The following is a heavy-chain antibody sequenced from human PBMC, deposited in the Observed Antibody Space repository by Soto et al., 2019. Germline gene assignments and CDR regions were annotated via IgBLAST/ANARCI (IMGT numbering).Heavy chain of an antibody. D-gene: IGHD2-15*01. V-gene: IGHV1-69*13. Sequence: SVKVSCKASGGTFSSYAISWVRQAPGQGLEWMGGIIPIFGTANYAQKFQGRVTITADESTSTAYMELSSLRSEDTAVYYCARPIAATGSYYYGMDVWGQGTTVTVSS. CDR2: IIPIFGTA. CDR3: ARPIAATGSYYYGMDV. J-gene: IGHJ6*02. CDR1: GGTFSSYA.